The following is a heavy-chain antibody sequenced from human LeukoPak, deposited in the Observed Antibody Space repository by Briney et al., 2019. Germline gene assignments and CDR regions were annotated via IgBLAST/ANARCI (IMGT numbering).Heavy chain of an antibody. V-gene: IGHV3-11*04. CDR2: ISSSGSTI. CDR3: ARDLANNWNYGPSPYYYYMDV. Sequence: PGGSLRLSCAASGFTFSDYYMSWIRQAPGKGLEWVSYISSSGSTIYYADSVKGRFTISRDNAKNSLYLQMNSLRVEDTAVYYCARDLANNWNYGPSPYYYYMDVWGKGTTVTVSS. CDR1: GFTFSDYY. J-gene: IGHJ6*03. D-gene: IGHD1-7*01.